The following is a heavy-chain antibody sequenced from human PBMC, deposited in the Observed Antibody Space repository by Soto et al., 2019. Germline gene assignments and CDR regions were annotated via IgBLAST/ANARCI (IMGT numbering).Heavy chain of an antibody. CDR2: IYYSGST. CDR1: GGSISIYY. V-gene: IGHV4-59*01. CDR3: ASGRYYYGWGSYYNISRLSYHYGIDV. D-gene: IGHD3-10*01. Sequence: PSETLSLTCTVSGGSISIYYWSWIRQPPGKGLEWIGYIYYSGSTNYNPSLKSRVTISVGTSKNQFSLKLSSVTAADTAVYYCASGRYYYGWGSYYNISRLSYHYGIDVWGHGRTVTVSS. J-gene: IGHJ6*02.